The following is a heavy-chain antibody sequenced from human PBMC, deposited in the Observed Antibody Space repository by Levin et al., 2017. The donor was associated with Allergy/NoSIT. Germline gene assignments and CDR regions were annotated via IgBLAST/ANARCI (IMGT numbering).Heavy chain of an antibody. CDR3: ASKTGIAFDI. Sequence: SETLSLTCAVSGGSIRSSNWWSWVRQPPGKGLEWIGEIYHSGGTNYNPSLKSRVTISVDKSKNHLSLKLSSVTAADTAVYYCASKTGIAFDIWDQGTMVTVSS. J-gene: IGHJ3*02. CDR2: IYHSGGT. CDR1: GGSIRSSNW. D-gene: IGHD7-27*01. V-gene: IGHV4-4*02.